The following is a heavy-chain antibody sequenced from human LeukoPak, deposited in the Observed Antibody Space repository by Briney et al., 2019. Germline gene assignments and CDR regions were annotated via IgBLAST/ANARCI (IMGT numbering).Heavy chain of an antibody. CDR2: ISWNSGSI. J-gene: IGHJ4*02. Sequence: SGGSLRLSCAASGFTFDDYAMHWVRQAPGKGLEWVSGISWNSGSIGYADSVKGRFTISRDNAKNSLYLQMNSLRAEDTALYYCAKDMGWLGIYYFDYWGQGTLVTVSS. D-gene: IGHD6-19*01. CDR3: AKDMGWLGIYYFDY. CDR1: GFTFDDYA. V-gene: IGHV3-9*01.